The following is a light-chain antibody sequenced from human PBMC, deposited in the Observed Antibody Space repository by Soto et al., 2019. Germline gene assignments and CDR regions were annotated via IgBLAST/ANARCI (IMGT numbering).Light chain of an antibody. CDR3: QHYKSWPYT. J-gene: IGKJ2*01. Sequence: VLTQSPGTLSLSPGERATISCRASQSISSSYLAWYQHKPGQAPRLLIYGASSRATGIPHRLSGSGSGTDFTLTISRLEPEDFAVYYCQHYKSWPYTFGQGTKLEIK. CDR1: QSISSSY. CDR2: GAS. V-gene: IGKV3-20*01.